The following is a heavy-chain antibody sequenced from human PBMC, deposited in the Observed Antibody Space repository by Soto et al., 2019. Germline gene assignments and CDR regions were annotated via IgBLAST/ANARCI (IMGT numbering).Heavy chain of an antibody. V-gene: IGHV3-30-3*01. CDR2: ISYDGSNK. CDR3: ARTSGMLAGPVDY. CDR1: GFTFSSYA. J-gene: IGHJ4*02. D-gene: IGHD6-19*01. Sequence: PGGSLRLSCAASGFTFSSYAMHWVRQAPGKGLEWVAVISYDGSNKYYADSVKGRFTISRDNSKNTLYLQMNSLRAEDTAVYYCARTSGMLAGPVDYWSQGTLVTVSS.